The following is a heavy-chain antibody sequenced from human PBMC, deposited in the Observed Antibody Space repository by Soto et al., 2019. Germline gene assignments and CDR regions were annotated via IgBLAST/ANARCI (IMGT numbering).Heavy chain of an antibody. CDR1: GFTVSSNY. CDR3: ARQRDYHYGMDV. J-gene: IGHJ6*02. V-gene: IGHV3-53*01. Sequence: EVHLVESGGGLIQPGGSLRLSCAASGFTVSSNYMTWVRQAPGKGLEWVSVINIGGNTNYADSVKGRFTISRDNSKNTVNLQMNSLRAEDTAVYYCARQRDYHYGMDVWGQGTTVTVSS. CDR2: INIGGNT. D-gene: IGHD1-1*01.